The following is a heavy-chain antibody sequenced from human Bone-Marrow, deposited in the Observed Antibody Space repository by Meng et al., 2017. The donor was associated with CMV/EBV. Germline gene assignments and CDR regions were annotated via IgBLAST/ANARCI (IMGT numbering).Heavy chain of an antibody. CDR2: MNPNSGNT. Sequence: ASVKVSCKTSGYTFTRNDINWVRQATGQGLEWMGWMNPNSGNTGYAQKFQGRVTITRDTSISTAYMELSSLRSDDTAVYYCAREASAAFDYWGQGTLVTVSS. J-gene: IGHJ4*02. V-gene: IGHV1-8*03. CDR3: AREASAAFDY. D-gene: IGHD6-13*01. CDR1: GYTFTRND.